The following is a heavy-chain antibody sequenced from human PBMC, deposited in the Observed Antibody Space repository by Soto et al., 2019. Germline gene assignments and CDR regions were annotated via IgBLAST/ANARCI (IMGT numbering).Heavy chain of an antibody. CDR3: AKSSPRTDWSSES. Sequence: PGGSLRLSCAASGFTLSSYVMWWVRQAPGKGLEWVACVSSSGSTTFYADAVKGRFTISKDTSTGTLFLQMNSLRGEDSAIYYCAKSSPRTDWSSESWGQGAPVTVSS. CDR1: GFTLSSYV. D-gene: IGHD3-9*01. V-gene: IGHV3-23*01. CDR2: VSSSGSTT. J-gene: IGHJ1*01.